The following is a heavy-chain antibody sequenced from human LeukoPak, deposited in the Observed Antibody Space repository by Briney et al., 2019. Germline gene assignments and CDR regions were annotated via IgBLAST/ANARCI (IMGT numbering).Heavy chain of an antibody. V-gene: IGHV3-48*04. CDR2: IHNGSTTI. Sequence: GGSLRLSCAASGFTFSNAWMNWVRQAPGKGLTVISYIHNGSTTIQYTDSVKRRLTNSRGNAKNSQYLQLHSLRARDTALYYCAATSWDMWGQGTLVTVP. D-gene: IGHD1-26*01. CDR3: AATSWDM. J-gene: IGHJ4*02. CDR1: GFTFSNAW.